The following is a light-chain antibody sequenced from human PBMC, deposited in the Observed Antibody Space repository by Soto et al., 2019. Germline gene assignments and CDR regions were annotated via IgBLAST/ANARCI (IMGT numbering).Light chain of an antibody. Sequence: PGERVTLSCRASQRVSSSYLGWFQQRPGQAPRLLIYDTSNRATGIPDRFSGSGSGTDFTLTISRLEPEDFAVYYCHQYSGPPYTVGQGTMLEIK. CDR1: QRVSSSY. CDR3: HQYSGPPYT. J-gene: IGKJ2*01. V-gene: IGKV3-20*01. CDR2: DTS.